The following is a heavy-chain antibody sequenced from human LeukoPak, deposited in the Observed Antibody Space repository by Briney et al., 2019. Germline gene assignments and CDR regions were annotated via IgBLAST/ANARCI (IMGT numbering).Heavy chain of an antibody. D-gene: IGHD5-12*01. CDR1: GYTFTSYY. V-gene: IGHV1-46*01. CDR2: INPSGGST. Sequence: ASVKVSCKASGYTFTSYYMHWVRQAPGQGLEWMGIINPSGGSTSYAQKFQGRVTMTRDTSTSTVYMELSSLRSEDTAVYYCARDRVHSGYDGPPLPTYWGQGTLVTVSS. J-gene: IGHJ4*02. CDR3: ARDRVHSGYDGPPLPTY.